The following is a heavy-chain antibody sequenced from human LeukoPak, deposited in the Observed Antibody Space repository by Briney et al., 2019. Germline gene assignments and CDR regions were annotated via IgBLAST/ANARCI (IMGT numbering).Heavy chain of an antibody. Sequence: GGSLRLSCVASEFSFSSYWMHWVRQAPGKGLVWVSRISPDGSSASYADSVRGRFTISRDNAKNTLYLQMNRLRAEETAVYHRTRDPSGWHSMDYWGQGTLVTVSS. V-gene: IGHV3-74*01. J-gene: IGHJ4*02. D-gene: IGHD6-19*01. CDR2: ISPDGSSA. CDR3: TRDPSGWHSMDY. CDR1: EFSFSSYW.